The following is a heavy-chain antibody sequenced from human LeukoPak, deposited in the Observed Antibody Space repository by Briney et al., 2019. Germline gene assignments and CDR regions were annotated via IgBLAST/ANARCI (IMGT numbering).Heavy chain of an antibody. D-gene: IGHD6-13*01. J-gene: IGHJ4*02. CDR1: GGSFSGYY. V-gene: IGHV4-34*01. Sequence: SETLSLTCAVYGGSFSGYYWSWIRQPSGKGLEWIGEINHSGSTNYNPSLKSRVTISVDTSKNQFSLKLSSVTAADTAVYYCARRGGKQQLVHWGQGTLVTVSS. CDR2: INHSGST. CDR3: ARRGGKQQLVH.